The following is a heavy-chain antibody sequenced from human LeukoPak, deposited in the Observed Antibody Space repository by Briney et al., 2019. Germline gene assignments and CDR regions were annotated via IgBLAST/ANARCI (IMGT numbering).Heavy chain of an antibody. Sequence: GGSLRLSCAASGFTFDDYATHWVRQAPGKGLEWVSGISWNSGSIGYADSVKGRFTISRDNAKNSLYLQMNSLRAEDTALYYCAKDMGAAAGYGMDVWGQGTTVTVSS. J-gene: IGHJ6*02. V-gene: IGHV3-9*01. CDR3: AKDMGAAAGYGMDV. CDR2: ISWNSGSI. CDR1: GFTFDDYA. D-gene: IGHD6-13*01.